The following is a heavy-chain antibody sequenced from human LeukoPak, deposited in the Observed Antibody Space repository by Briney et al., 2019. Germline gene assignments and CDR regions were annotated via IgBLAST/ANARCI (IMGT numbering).Heavy chain of an antibody. V-gene: IGHV4-38-2*01. CDR1: GYSISSGYY. Sequence: SETLSLTCAVSGYSISSGYYWGWIRQPPGKGLEWIGSIYHSGSTYYNPSLKSRVTISVDTSKNQFSLKLSSVTAADTAVYYCARVWLSSGSYWYFDFWGRGTLVVVSS. D-gene: IGHD3-22*01. CDR2: IYHSGST. CDR3: ARVWLSSGSYWYFDF. J-gene: IGHJ2*01.